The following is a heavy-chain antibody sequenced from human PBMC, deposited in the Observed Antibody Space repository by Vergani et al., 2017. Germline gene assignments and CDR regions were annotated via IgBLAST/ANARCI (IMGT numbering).Heavy chain of an antibody. CDR2: IYPGNSET. Sequence: EVQLEQSGAAVKKPGESLEISCKGSGYSFSRNWIAWVRERPGQGLEWMGMIYPGNSETRNNPSFRGQVTMSVDKPISTAYLQWSSLKASDSAMYYCARVYCRGMSCAGTDYFYHIDGWGKGTTVTVS. V-gene: IGHV5-51*04. J-gene: IGHJ6*03. CDR1: GYSFSRNW. CDR3: ARVYCRGMSCAGTDYFYHIDG. D-gene: IGHD3/OR15-3a*01.